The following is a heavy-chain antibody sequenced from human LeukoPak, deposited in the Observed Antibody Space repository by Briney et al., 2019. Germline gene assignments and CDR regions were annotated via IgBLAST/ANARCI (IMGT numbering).Heavy chain of an antibody. D-gene: IGHD2-8*01. CDR1: GASISSSIYY. Sequence: SETLSLTCTVSGASISSSIYYWGWIRQPPGKGLEWIGSIYYSGSTYYNPSLKSRVTISVDTSKNQFSLTMSSVTAADTAVYYCARQERYCSNGVCLKHFDYWGQGTLVTVSS. J-gene: IGHJ4*02. V-gene: IGHV4-39*01. CDR3: ARQERYCSNGVCLKHFDY. CDR2: IYYSGST.